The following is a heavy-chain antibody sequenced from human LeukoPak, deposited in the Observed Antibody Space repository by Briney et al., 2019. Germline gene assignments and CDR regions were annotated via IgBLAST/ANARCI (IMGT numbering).Heavy chain of an antibody. CDR1: GFTFSSYA. Sequence: GGSLRLSCAASGFTFSSYAMHWVRQAPGKGLQYVSAISSEGGSTYYADSVKGRFTISRDNSKNTVYLQMGSLRVEDMAVYYCARRYCSSTSCSPFDYWGQGTLVTVSS. J-gene: IGHJ4*02. V-gene: IGHV3-64*02. CDR3: ARRYCSSTSCSPFDY. D-gene: IGHD2-2*01. CDR2: ISSEGGST.